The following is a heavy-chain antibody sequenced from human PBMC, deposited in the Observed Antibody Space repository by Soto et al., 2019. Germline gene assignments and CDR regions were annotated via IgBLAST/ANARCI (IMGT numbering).Heavy chain of an antibody. CDR2: IIPFFKAT. Sequence: QVQLVQSGAEVKMPESSVQVSCRASGGTFTSHAISWVRQAPGQGLEWMGVIIPFFKATNYAQKFQGRVTITADDSMTTAYMDLSSLTSDDTAXXXXAXXVXVXYXDNNYYYY. CDR1: GGTFTSHA. V-gene: IGHV1-69*01. CDR3: AXXVXVXYXDNNYYYY. J-gene: IGHJ6*01. D-gene: IGHD1-1*01.